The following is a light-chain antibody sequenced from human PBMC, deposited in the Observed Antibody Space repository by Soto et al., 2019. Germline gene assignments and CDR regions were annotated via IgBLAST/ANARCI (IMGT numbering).Light chain of an antibody. CDR3: SSYTSDSTGV. CDR1: SSDVGSYNY. J-gene: IGLJ1*01. V-gene: IGLV2-14*01. CDR2: EVN. Sequence: QSALTQPASVSGSPGQSITISCTWTSSDVGSYNYVSWYQRHPGTAPKLMIYEVNYRPSGVSNRFSCSKSGNTASLTISGLKAEDEDDYYCSSYTSDSTGVFGTGTKVTLL.